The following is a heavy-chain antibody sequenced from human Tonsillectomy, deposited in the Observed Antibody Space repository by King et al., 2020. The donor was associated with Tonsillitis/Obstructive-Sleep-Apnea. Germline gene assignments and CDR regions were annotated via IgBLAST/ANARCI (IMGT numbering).Heavy chain of an antibody. V-gene: IGHV5-51*01. CDR2: IYPVNSDT. J-gene: IGHJ5*02. CDR1: GNTFTLYW. CDR3: ARHEISGGWFDP. Sequence: QLVQSGAEVKKPGESLKISCKGSGNTFTLYWIGWGRQMPGKGLEWMGIIYPVNSDTRYSPSFQGQVTISADKSISTAYLQWSSLKASDTAMYYCARHEISGGWFDPWGQGTLVTVSS. D-gene: IGHD2-15*01.